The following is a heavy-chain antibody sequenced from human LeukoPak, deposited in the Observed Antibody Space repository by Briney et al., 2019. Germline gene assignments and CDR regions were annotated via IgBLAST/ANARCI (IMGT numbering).Heavy chain of an antibody. V-gene: IGHV3-23*01. J-gene: IGHJ4*02. D-gene: IGHD3-22*01. CDR1: GFTFSSDA. CDR3: ARYSYDSSGYFADY. Sequence: PGGSLRLSCAGTGFTFSSDAMGWVRQAPGKGLEWVSGISSSTGSTYYADFVKGRFTISRDNSRNTQNLQMNSLRAEDTAVYHCARYSYDSSGYFADYWGQGTLVTVSS. CDR2: ISSSTGST.